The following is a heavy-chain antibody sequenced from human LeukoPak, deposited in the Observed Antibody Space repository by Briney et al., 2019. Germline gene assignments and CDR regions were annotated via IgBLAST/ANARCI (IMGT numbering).Heavy chain of an antibody. Sequence: WASVKVSCKASGGTFSSYAISWVRQAPGQGLEWMGRIIPILGIANYAQKFQGRVTITADKSTSTAYMELSRLRSDDTAVYYCARDLFSRYCSSTSCSDPWGQGTLVTVSS. CDR1: GGTFSSYA. CDR2: IIPILGIA. V-gene: IGHV1-69*04. CDR3: ARDLFSRYCSSTSCSDP. J-gene: IGHJ5*02. D-gene: IGHD2-2*01.